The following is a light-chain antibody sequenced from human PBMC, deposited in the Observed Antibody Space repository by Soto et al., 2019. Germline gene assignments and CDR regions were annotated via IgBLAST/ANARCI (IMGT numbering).Light chain of an antibody. CDR1: QSVNSD. Sequence: EVGLTQSPGTLSLSPGERATLSCMASQSVNSDLAWFQQKPGQAPRLLIYEISNRATGIPARFSGSGSGTDFTLTISSLEPEDFAVYYCQHRSNWPITFGQGTRLEIK. J-gene: IGKJ5*01. V-gene: IGKV3-11*01. CDR2: EIS. CDR3: QHRSNWPIT.